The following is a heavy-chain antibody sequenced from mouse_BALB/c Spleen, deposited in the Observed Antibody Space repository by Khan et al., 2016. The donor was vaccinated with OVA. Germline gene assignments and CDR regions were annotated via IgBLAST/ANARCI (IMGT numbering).Heavy chain of an antibody. J-gene: IGHJ3*01. CDR2: IIPNNGGT. Sequence: VQLQQPGPELVKPGASVKIPCKASGYTFTDYNMAWVKQSHGKSLEWIGDIIPNNGGTIYNQKFKGKATLTVDKSSNTAYMELRSLTSEDTAVYYCARHGYGGFAYWGQGSLVTVSA. D-gene: IGHD2-2*01. CDR1: GYTFTDYN. V-gene: IGHV1-18*01. CDR3: ARHGYGGFAY.